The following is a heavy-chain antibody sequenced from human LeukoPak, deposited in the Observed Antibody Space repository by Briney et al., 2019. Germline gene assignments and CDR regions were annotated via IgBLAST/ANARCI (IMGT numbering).Heavy chain of an antibody. Sequence: PGGSLRLSCAASGFTFSSYGMHWVRQAPGKGLEWVAVIWYDGSNKYYADSVKGRFTISRDNSKNTLYLQMNSLRAENTAVYYCAREDYGDYHFDYWGQGTLVTVSS. CDR3: AREDYGDYHFDY. CDR1: GFTFSSYG. D-gene: IGHD4-17*01. J-gene: IGHJ4*02. V-gene: IGHV3-33*01. CDR2: IWYDGSNK.